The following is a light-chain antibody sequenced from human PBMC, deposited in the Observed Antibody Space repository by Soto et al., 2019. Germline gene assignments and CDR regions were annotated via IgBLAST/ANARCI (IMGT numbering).Light chain of an antibody. CDR2: GAS. CDR1: QSVTRSY. CDR3: QQYGSSRT. V-gene: IGKV3-20*01. Sequence: EIVLTQSPGSLSLSPGEGAILSCRASQSVTRSYLAWYQQKPGQAPRLLIYGASIRATGIPDRFSGSGSGTDFTLTISRLEPEDFALYYCQQYGSSRTFGQGTKVEIK. J-gene: IGKJ1*01.